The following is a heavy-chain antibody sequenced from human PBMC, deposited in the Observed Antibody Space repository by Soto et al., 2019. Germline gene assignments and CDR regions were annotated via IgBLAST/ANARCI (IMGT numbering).Heavy chain of an antibody. CDR2: ISSDGNHQ. CDR3: SRGTYYSQSSGLHADY. CDR1: GFMFNDYA. Sequence: GGSLRLSCAPSGFMFNDYAMDWVRQAPGQGLEWVAMISSDGNHQFYVDNVRGRFTVSRDNSKNTLNLQMNSLRPEDTAVYYCSRGTYYSQSSGLHADYWGPGTVVTVSS. D-gene: IGHD3-22*01. V-gene: IGHV3-30*03. J-gene: IGHJ4*02.